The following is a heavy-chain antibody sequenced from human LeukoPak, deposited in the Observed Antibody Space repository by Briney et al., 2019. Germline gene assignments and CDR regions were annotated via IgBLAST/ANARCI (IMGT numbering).Heavy chain of an antibody. CDR2: ISSSRGIT. CDR1: GFTFDDYA. Sequence: GGSLRLSCAASGFTFDDYAMSWVRQAPGKGLEWVSVISSSRGITFYADSVKGRFTISRDNAKNSLYLQMNSLRAEDTAVYYCAKIVGATKRLDAFDIWGQGTMVTVSS. V-gene: IGHV3-23*01. J-gene: IGHJ3*02. D-gene: IGHD1-26*01. CDR3: AKIVGATKRLDAFDI.